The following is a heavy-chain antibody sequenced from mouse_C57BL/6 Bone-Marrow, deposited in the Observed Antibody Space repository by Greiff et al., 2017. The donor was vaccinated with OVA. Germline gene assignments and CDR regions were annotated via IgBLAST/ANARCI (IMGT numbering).Heavy chain of an antibody. CDR1: GYTFTSYW. CDR3: ARSEGLLLRYAMDY. J-gene: IGHJ4*01. Sequence: QVQLQQSGAELVRPGSSVKLSCKASGYTFTSYWMDWVKQRPGQGLEWIGNIYPSDSETHYNQKFKDKATLTVDKSSSTAYMQLSSLTSEDSAVYYCARSEGLLLRYAMDYWGQGTSVTVSS. D-gene: IGHD1-1*01. V-gene: IGHV1-61*01. CDR2: IYPSDSET.